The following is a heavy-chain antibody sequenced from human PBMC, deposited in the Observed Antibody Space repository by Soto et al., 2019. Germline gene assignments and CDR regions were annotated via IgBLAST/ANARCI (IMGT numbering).Heavy chain of an antibody. V-gene: IGHV3-9*01. J-gene: IGHJ4*02. CDR1: GFTFDDYA. D-gene: IGHD3-22*01. Sequence: PGGSLRLSCAASGFTFDDYAMHWVRQAPGKGLEWVSGISWNSGSIGYADSVKGRFTISRDNAKNSLYLQMNSLRAEDTALYYCAEDKWGYYDSSGYYSFDYWGQGTLVTVSS. CDR3: AEDKWGYYDSSGYYSFDY. CDR2: ISWNSGSI.